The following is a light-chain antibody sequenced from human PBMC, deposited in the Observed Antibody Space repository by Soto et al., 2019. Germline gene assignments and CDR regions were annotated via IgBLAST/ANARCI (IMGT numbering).Light chain of an antibody. CDR2: EVS. Sequence: QSALTQPASVSGSDGQSITISCTGTSGDVGDYNFVSWYQQRPGKAPKLMIYEVSNRPSGVSNRCSGSKSGTTASLTISGLQGDDEADYYCSSYTSSGTQGVFGTGTKLTVL. J-gene: IGLJ1*01. V-gene: IGLV2-14*01. CDR3: SSYTSSGTQGV. CDR1: SGDVGDYNF.